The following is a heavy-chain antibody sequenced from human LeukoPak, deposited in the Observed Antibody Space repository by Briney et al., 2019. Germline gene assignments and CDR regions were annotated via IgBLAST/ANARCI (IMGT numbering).Heavy chain of an antibody. Sequence: GSLRLSFFASGFTFNRYSMKWVRQGSGEGLEGVSSISGSSNDKHYIDSVKGRFTISRDNAKNSLFLQMNSLRAEDTAVYYCVRAEGSSGSSEYFQHWGQGTLVTVSS. D-gene: IGHD5-12*01. CDR3: VRAEGSSGSSEYFQH. V-gene: IGHV3-21*01. CDR1: GFTFNRYS. CDR2: ISGSSNDK. J-gene: IGHJ1*01.